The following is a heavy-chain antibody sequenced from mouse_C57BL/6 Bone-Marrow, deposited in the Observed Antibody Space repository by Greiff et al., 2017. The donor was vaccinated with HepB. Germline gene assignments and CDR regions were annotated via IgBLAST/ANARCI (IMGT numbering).Heavy chain of an antibody. J-gene: IGHJ3*01. CDR3: TRDEDYYDYDGFAY. D-gene: IGHD2-4*01. V-gene: IGHV5-9-1*02. CDR1: GFTFSSYA. CDR2: ISSGGDYI. Sequence: DVMLVESGEGLVKPGGSLKLSCAASGFTFSSYAMSWVRQTPEKRLEWVAYISSGGDYIYYADTVKGRFTISRDNARNTLYLQMSSLKSEDTAMYYCTRDEDYYDYDGFAYWGQGTLVTVSA.